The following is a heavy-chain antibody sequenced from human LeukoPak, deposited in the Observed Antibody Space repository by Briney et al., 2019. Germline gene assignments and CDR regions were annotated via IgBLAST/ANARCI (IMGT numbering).Heavy chain of an antibody. D-gene: IGHD1-26*01. V-gene: IGHV1-18*01. J-gene: IGHJ4*02. CDR2: ISAYNGNT. CDR3: ASGELTTGDYYFDY. CDR1: GYTFTSYG. Sequence: ASVKVSCKASGYTFTSYGISWVRQAPGQGLAWMGWISAYNGNTNYAQKLQGRVTMTTDTSTSTAYMELRSLRSDDTAVYYCASGELTTGDYYFDYWGQGTLVTVSS.